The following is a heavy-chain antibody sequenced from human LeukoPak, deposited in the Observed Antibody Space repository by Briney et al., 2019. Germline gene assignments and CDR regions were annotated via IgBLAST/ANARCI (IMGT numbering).Heavy chain of an antibody. CDR2: IYSGGST. J-gene: IGHJ4*02. V-gene: IGHV3-53*01. Sequence: GSLRLSCAASGFTVSSNYMSWVRQAPGKGLVWGSVIYSGGSTYYADSVKGRFTISRDNSKNTLYLQMNSLRAEDTAVYYCARVAPRHNYGAIDYWGQGTLVTVSS. CDR1: GFTVSSNY. D-gene: IGHD4/OR15-4a*01. CDR3: ARVAPRHNYGAIDY.